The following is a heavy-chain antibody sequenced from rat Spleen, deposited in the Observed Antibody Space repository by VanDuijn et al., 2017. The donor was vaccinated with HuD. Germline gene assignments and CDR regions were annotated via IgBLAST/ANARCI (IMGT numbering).Heavy chain of an antibody. CDR3: ARGVNGYWAY. CDR1: GFSLTSYN. Sequence: QVQLKESGPGLVQPSQTLSLTCTVAGFSLTSYNVHWVRQPPGKGLEWMGVIWNTGGTRYNSALKSRLSIRKDTSKSQVFLKMNSLQTEDTATYYCARGVNGYWAYWGQGTLVTVSS. J-gene: IGHJ3*01. D-gene: IGHD1-4*01. V-gene: IGHV2-41*01. CDR2: IWNTGGT.